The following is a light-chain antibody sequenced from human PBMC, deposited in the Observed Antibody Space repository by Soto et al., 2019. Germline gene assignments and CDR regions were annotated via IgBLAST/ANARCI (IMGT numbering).Light chain of an antibody. CDR3: QQLNNYPLT. V-gene: IGKV1-9*01. J-gene: IGKJ4*01. Sequence: DIQLTRSPSSLSASVGDRVTITCRASQGISSFLAWYQQKPGMAPKLLIYAASTLESGVPSRFSGSGSGTYFTLTISTLQPEDFATYYCQQLNNYPLTFGGGTKVDIK. CDR1: QGISSF. CDR2: AAS.